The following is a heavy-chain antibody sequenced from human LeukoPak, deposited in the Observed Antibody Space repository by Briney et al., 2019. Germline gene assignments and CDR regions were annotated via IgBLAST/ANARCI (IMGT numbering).Heavy chain of an antibody. J-gene: IGHJ4*02. Sequence: PGASVKVSCKASGYTFTGYYMHWVRQAPGQGLEWMGRINPNSGGTNYAQKFQGRVTMTRDTSISTAYMELRSLRSDDTAVYYCARESMGHDFWSGYYQERSDYWGQGTLVTVSS. CDR2: INPNSGGT. D-gene: IGHD3-3*01. CDR3: ARESMGHDFWSGYYQERSDY. V-gene: IGHV1-2*06. CDR1: GYTFTGYY.